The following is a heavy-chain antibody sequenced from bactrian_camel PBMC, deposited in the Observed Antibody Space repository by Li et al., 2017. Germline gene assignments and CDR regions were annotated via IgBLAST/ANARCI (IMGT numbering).Heavy chain of an antibody. V-gene: IGHV3S55*01. CDR3: VAQGGIWDSCLKAAYTY. J-gene: IGHJ4*01. CDR1: GFPRVSGC. CDR2: IDWDGTT. D-gene: IGHD1*01. Sequence: HVQLVESGGGSVQAGGSLRLSCVVSGFPRVSGCTGWFRRAPGKERERVAAIDWDGTTSYALTAKGRFIISQDNAKNTLYLQMNSLKLEDTAMYYCVAQGGIWDSCLKAAYTYWGQGTQVTVS.